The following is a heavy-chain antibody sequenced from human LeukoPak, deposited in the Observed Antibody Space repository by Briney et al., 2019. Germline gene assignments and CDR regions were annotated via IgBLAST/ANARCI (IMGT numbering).Heavy chain of an antibody. CDR2: IQYDGNTK. CDR1: GFTFAAYA. D-gene: IGHD1-26*01. CDR3: AKGARWWELLD. J-gene: IGHJ4*02. Sequence: GGSLRLSXVASGFTFAAYAMHWVRQAPGKGLEWVAFIQYDGNTKYYVDSVKGRFTISRDTSKNTVFLQMSSLRAEDTAVYYCAKGARWWELLDWGQGTLVTVSS. V-gene: IGHV3-30*02.